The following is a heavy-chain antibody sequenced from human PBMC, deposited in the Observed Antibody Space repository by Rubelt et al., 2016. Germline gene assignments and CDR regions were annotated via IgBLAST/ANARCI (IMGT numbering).Heavy chain of an antibody. CDR1: GGSISSYY. CDR3: ARDSPSGTIDY. Sequence: QVQLQESGPGLVKPSETLSLTCTVSGGSISSYYWSWIRQPPGKGLEWIGYIYYSGSTNYNPSLKSRVTISVDTSKNQFSLKLSSVTAADTAVYYCARDSPSGTIDYWGQGTLVTVSS. CDR2: IYYSGST. J-gene: IGHJ4*02. V-gene: IGHV4-59*01. D-gene: IGHD6-13*01.